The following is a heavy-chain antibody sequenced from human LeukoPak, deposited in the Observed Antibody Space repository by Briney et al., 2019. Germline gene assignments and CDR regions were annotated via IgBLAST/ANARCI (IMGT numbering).Heavy chain of an antibody. CDR2: INPSGGST. J-gene: IGHJ6*02. V-gene: IGHV1-46*01. Sequence: ASVKVSCKASGYTFTSYGISWVRQAPGQGLEWMGIINPSGGSTSYAQKFQGRVTMTRDTSTSTVYMELSSLRSEDTAVYYCARDAGYLIRRAYGMDVWGQGTTVTVSS. CDR3: ARDAGYLIRRAYGMDV. D-gene: IGHD5-18*01. CDR1: GYTFTSYG.